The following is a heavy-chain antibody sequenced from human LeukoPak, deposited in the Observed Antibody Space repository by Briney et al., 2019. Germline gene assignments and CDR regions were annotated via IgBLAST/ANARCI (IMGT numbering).Heavy chain of an antibody. CDR3: ARAGVVSAMDF. Sequence: GGSLRLSCAASGFTFSNNWMFWVRQAPGKGLVYVSRIKSDGSMTSYADSVKGRFTISRDNAKNTLFLQMSSLRAEDTAVYYYARAGVVSAMDFWGQGTMVTVSS. J-gene: IGHJ3*01. D-gene: IGHD2-8*02. V-gene: IGHV3-74*01. CDR2: IKSDGSMT. CDR1: GFTFSNNW.